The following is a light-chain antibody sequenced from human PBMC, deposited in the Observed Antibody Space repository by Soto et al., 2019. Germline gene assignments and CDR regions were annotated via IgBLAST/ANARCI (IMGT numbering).Light chain of an antibody. Sequence: QSVLTQPASVSGSPGQSITISCTGTSSDVGGYNYVSWYQQHPGKAPQLMIYDVSNRPSGVSNRFSGYKSGNTASLTISGLQAEDEADYYCSSYTSSSTLVFGTGTKVTVL. J-gene: IGLJ1*01. V-gene: IGLV2-14*01. CDR1: SSDVGGYNY. CDR2: DVS. CDR3: SSYTSSSTLV.